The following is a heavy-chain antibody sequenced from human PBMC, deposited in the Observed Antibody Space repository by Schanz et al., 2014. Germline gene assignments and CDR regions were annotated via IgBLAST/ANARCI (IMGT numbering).Heavy chain of an antibody. CDR3: ARDRGFMVTHNDALDL. V-gene: IGHV3-30*03. J-gene: IGHJ3*01. D-gene: IGHD3-10*01. CDR2: VCYDGSKK. Sequence: VQLVESGGGLIQPGGSLRLSCAVSGFTVSSNYMSWVRQAPGKGLEWVAVVCYDGSKKYYADSVKGRFTTSRDNSKXXXDLQMISLTSEDTXXXXCARDRGFMVTHNDALDLWGQGTMVSVSS. CDR1: GFTVSSNY.